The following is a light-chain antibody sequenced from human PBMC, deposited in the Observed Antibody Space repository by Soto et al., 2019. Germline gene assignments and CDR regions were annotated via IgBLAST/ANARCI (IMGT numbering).Light chain of an antibody. Sequence: EIVMTQSPAALSVSPGERATLSCRASQNVGRSLAWYQQKPGQAPRLLIYGASTRATGIPARFSGSGSGTEFTLTISSLQSEDFAVYYCQQYNNWPRTFGQGTRLEIK. CDR1: QNVGRS. V-gene: IGKV3-15*01. CDR3: QQYNNWPRT. CDR2: GAS. J-gene: IGKJ5*01.